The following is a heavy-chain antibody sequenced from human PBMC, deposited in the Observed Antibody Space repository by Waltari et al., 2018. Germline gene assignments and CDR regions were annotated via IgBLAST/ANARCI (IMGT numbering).Heavy chain of an antibody. J-gene: IGHJ4*02. CDR1: GFTFSYHA. CDR2: ISFDGSDE. Sequence: QVQLVEFGGGVVHPGRSLRLSCEASGFTFSYHAMHWVRQPPGKCLEWVAGISFDGSDEYYLDSVRGRFTISRDDSKGTVNLQMNSLRPEDTAVYYCARDGPLQIQSWYSFDYWGQGSLVTVSS. V-gene: IGHV3-30*07. D-gene: IGHD5-18*01. CDR3: ARDGPLQIQSWYSFDY.